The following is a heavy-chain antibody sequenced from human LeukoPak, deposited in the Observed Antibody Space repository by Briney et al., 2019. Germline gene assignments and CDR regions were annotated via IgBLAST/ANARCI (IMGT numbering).Heavy chain of an antibody. CDR3: ARHTILTGSDY. CDR2: IYYSGST. CDR1: GGSISSSSYY. J-gene: IGHJ4*02. V-gene: IGHV4-39*01. Sequence: PSETLSLTCTVSGGSISSSSYYWDWIRQPPGKGLEWIGSIYYSGSTNYNPSLKSRVTISVDTSKNQFSLKLSSVTAADTAVYYCARHTILTGSDYWGQGTLVTVSS. D-gene: IGHD3-9*01.